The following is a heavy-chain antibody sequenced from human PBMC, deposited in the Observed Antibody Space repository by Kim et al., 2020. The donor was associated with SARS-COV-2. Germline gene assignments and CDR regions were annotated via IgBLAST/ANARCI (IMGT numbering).Heavy chain of an antibody. D-gene: IGHD3-3*01. V-gene: IGHV1-3*01. CDR3: AGDPVFRIFGVAPVYYYYMDV. CDR1: GYTFTSYA. CDR2: INAGNVNT. Sequence: ASVKVSCKASGYTFTSYAMHWVRQAPGQRLEWMGWINAGNVNTKYSQKFQGRVTITRDTSASTAYMELSSLRSEDTAVYYCAGDPVFRIFGVAPVYYYYMDVWGKGTTDTVSS. J-gene: IGHJ6*03.